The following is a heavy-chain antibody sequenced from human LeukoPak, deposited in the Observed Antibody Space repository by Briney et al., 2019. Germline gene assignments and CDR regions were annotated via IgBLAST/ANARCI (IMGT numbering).Heavy chain of an antibody. V-gene: IGHV3-66*01. Sequence: GGSLRLSCAASGFAVSNNYMSWVRQAPGKGLEWVSVIYRVGSTYYADSVKGRFTISRDNSKNTLYLQMNSLRAEDTAMYYCARGDGYNFFDCWGQGVLVTVSS. CDR2: IYRVGST. CDR1: GFAVSNNY. J-gene: IGHJ4*02. CDR3: ARGDGYNFFDC. D-gene: IGHD5-24*01.